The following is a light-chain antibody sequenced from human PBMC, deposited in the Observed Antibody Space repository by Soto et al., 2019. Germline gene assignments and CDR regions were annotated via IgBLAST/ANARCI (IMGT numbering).Light chain of an antibody. Sequence: QSALTQPASVSGSPGQSITISCTGTSSDVGSYDLVSWYQHHPGTPPKLILYEVTKRPSGVSNRFSASKSGNTASLTISGLHTQYPSHYYCSSFANVTPLLFGGGTNLPVL. J-gene: IGLJ2*01. CDR2: EVT. CDR3: SSFANVTPLL. CDR1: SSDVGSYDL. V-gene: IGLV2-23*02.